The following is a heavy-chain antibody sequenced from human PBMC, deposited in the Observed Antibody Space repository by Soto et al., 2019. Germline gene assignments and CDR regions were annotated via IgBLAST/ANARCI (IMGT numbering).Heavy chain of an antibody. V-gene: IGHV4-31*03. J-gene: IGHJ6*02. Sequence: SETLSFTCTVSGGSISSGGYYWSWIRQHPGKGLEWIGYIYYSGSTYYNPSLKSRVTISVDTSKNQFSLKLSSVTAADTAVYYCARGGYCSGGSCYSYVDYYYYYGMDVWGQGTTVTVSS. D-gene: IGHD2-15*01. CDR1: GGSISSGGYY. CDR3: ARGGYCSGGSCYSYVDYYYYYGMDV. CDR2: IYYSGST.